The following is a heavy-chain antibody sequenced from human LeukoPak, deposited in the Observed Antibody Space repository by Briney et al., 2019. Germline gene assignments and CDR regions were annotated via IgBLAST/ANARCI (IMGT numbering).Heavy chain of an antibody. Sequence: GGSPRLSCAASGFTFTSYAMSWVRQAPGKGLEWVSAISGSGGDTYYADSVKGRFTISRDNSKNTLYLQMNSLRAEDTAVYYCAKDRGSPVVVTAFDYWGQGTLVTVSS. J-gene: IGHJ4*02. CDR2: ISGSGGDT. CDR3: AKDRGSPVVVTAFDY. CDR1: GFTFTSYA. V-gene: IGHV3-23*01. D-gene: IGHD2-21*02.